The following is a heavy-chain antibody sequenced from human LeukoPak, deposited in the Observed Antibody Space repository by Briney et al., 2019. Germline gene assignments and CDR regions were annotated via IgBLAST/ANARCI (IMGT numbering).Heavy chain of an antibody. D-gene: IGHD1-26*01. CDR2: ISYGGSNK. Sequence: GGSLRLSCAASGFTFSSYGMHWVRQAPGKGLEWVAVISYGGSNKYYADSVKGRFTISRDNSKNTLYLQMNSLRAEDTAVYYCAKDRVGQYYYYYMDVWGKGTTVTVSS. V-gene: IGHV3-30*18. J-gene: IGHJ6*03. CDR1: GFTFSSYG. CDR3: AKDRVGQYYYYYMDV.